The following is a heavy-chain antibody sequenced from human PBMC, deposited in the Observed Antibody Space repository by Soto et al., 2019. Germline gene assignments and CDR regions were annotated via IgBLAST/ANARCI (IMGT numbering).Heavy chain of an antibody. D-gene: IGHD3-10*01. J-gene: IGHJ6*02. CDR3: ARVAYGSGYGMDV. V-gene: IGHV3-30-3*01. Sequence: QVQLVESGGGVVQPGRSLRLSCAASGFTFSSYAMHWVRQAPGKGLEWVAVISYAGSNKYYADSVKGRFTISRDNSKNTLYVQTNSLRAEDTAVYYCARVAYGSGYGMDVWGQGTTVTVSS. CDR1: GFTFSSYA. CDR2: ISYAGSNK.